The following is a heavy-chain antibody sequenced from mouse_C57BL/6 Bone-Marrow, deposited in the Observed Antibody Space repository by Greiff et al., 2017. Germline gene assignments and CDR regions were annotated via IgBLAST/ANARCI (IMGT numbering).Heavy chain of an antibody. CDR2: LYPGDGDT. D-gene: IGHD2-2*01. V-gene: IGHV1-82*01. CDR3: ARGGYDAWFAY. J-gene: IGHJ3*01. CDR1: GYAFSSSW. Sequence: VMLVESGPELVKPGASVKISCKASGYAFSSSWMNWVKQRPGKGLEWIGRLYPGDGDTNYNGKFKGKATLTADKSSSTAYMQLSSLTSEDSAVYFCARGGYDAWFAYWGQGTLVTVSA.